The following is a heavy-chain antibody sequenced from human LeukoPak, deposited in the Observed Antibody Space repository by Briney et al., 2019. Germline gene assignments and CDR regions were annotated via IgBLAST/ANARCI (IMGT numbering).Heavy chain of an antibody. CDR2: IRFDGSNK. CDR3: AELGITMIGGV. D-gene: IGHD3-10*02. V-gene: IGHV3-30*02. J-gene: IGHJ6*04. Sequence: PGGSLRLSCAASGLALSSYDVNWFRQAPGKGLEWVAFIRFDGSNKYYADSVKGRFTISRDNAKNSLYLQMNSLRAEDTAVYYCAELGITMIGGVWGKGTTVTISS. CDR1: GLALSSYD.